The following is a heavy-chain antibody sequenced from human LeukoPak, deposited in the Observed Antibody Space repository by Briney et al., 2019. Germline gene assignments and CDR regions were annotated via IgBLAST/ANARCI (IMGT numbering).Heavy chain of an antibody. CDR1: GFIFNSYG. V-gene: IGHV3-30*02. D-gene: IGHD3-22*01. J-gene: IGHJ4*02. Sequence: PGGSLRLSCAASGFIFNSYGMHWVRQAPGKGLEWVAFIRYDGSNKYYADSVKGRFTISRDNSKNTLYLQMNSLRAEDTAVYYCATHYDSSGYYYFDYWGQGTLVTVSS. CDR3: ATHYDSSGYYYFDY. CDR2: IRYDGSNK.